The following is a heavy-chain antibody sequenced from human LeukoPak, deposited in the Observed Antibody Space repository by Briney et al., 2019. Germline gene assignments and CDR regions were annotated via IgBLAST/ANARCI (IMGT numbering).Heavy chain of an antibody. D-gene: IGHD6-13*01. CDR2: IYTSGST. CDR3: AREEYSSSWEDSWFDP. J-gene: IGHJ5*02. V-gene: IGHV4-4*09. Sequence: RSSETLSLTCTVSGGSISSYYWSWIRQPPGKGLEWIGYIYTSGSTNYNPSLKSRVTISVDTSKNQFSLKLSSVTAADTAVYYCAREEYSSSWEDSWFDPWGQGTLVTVSS. CDR1: GGSISSYY.